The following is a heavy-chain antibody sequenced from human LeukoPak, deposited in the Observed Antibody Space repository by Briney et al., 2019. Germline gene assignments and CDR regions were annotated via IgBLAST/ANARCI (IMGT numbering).Heavy chain of an antibody. V-gene: IGHV1-69*05. CDR1: GYTFTGYY. CDR3: ARDQGIAVAGNNWFDP. D-gene: IGHD6-19*01. CDR2: IIPIFGTA. J-gene: IGHJ5*02. Sequence: GASVKVSCKASGYTFTGYYMHWVRQAPGQGLEWMGRIIPIFGTANYAQKFQGRVTITTDESTSTAYMELSSLRSEDTAVYYCARDQGIAVAGNNWFDPWGQGTLVTVSS.